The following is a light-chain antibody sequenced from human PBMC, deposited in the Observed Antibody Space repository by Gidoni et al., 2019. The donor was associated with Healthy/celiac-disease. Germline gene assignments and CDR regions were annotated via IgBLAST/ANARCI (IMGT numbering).Light chain of an antibody. Sequence: DIQMTQSPSSLSASVGDRVTITCRASQSISSYLNWYQQKQGKAPKLLIYAASSLQSGVPSRFSGSGSGTDFTLTISSLQPEDFATYYCQQSYSTPLTFXXXTKLEIK. V-gene: IGKV1-39*01. CDR3: QQSYSTPLT. CDR1: QSISSY. J-gene: IGKJ2*01. CDR2: AAS.